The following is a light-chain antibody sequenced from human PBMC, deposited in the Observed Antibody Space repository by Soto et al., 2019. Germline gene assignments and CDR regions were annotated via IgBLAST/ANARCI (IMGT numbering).Light chain of an antibody. V-gene: IGKV3-15*01. CDR1: QSVSSN. CDR3: QQYNNWPPWT. J-gene: IGKJ1*01. CDR2: GAS. Sequence: IEMTQSAATLSVPPGDTATLSCRASQSVSSNVAWYQRRPGQPPRLLIYGASTRATGIPARFSGSGSGTHFTLTISSLQSEDFALYYWQQYNNWPPWTFGQGTKVEIK.